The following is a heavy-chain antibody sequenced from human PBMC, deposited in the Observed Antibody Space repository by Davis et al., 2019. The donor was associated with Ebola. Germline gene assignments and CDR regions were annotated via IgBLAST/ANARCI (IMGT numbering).Heavy chain of an antibody. CDR2: ISYDGSNK. J-gene: IGHJ4*02. D-gene: IGHD6-6*01. V-gene: IGHV3-30-3*01. CDR3: ARHRSEYSPPLG. Sequence: GGSLRLSCAASGFTFSSYAMHWVRQAPGKGLEWVAVISYDGSNKYYADSVKGRFTISRDNSKNTLYLQMNSLRAEDTAVYYCARHRSEYSPPLGWGQGTLVTVSS. CDR1: GFTFSSYA.